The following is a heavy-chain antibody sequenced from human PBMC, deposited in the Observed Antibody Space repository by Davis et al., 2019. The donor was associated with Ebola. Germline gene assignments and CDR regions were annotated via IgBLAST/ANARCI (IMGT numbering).Heavy chain of an antibody. CDR3: ARGSGWYRTPFDY. V-gene: IGHV4-59*01. CDR2: IYYSGST. D-gene: IGHD6-19*01. CDR1: GGSISSYY. Sequence: MPSETLSLTCTVSGGSISSYYWSWIRQPPGKGLEWIGYIYYSGSTNYNPSLKSRVTISVDTSKNQFSLKLSSLTAADTAVFYCARGSGWYRTPFDYWGQGTLVTVSS. J-gene: IGHJ4*02.